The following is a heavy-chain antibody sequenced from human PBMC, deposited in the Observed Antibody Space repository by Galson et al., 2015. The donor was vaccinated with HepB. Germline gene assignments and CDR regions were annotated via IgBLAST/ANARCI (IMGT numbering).Heavy chain of an antibody. J-gene: IGHJ4*02. V-gene: IGHV3-30*18. Sequence: SLRLSCAASGFTFSSYGMHWVRQAPGKGLDWVAVISYDGSNTYYADSVKGRFTISRDNSKNTLYLHMNSLRAEDTAVYYCAKAEALIQLWALGYWGQGTLVTVSS. D-gene: IGHD5-18*01. CDR3: AKAEALIQLWALGY. CDR2: ISYDGSNT. CDR1: GFTFSSYG.